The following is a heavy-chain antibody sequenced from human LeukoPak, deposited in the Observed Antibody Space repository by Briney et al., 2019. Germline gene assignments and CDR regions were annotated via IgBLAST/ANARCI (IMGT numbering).Heavy chain of an antibody. V-gene: IGHV4-39*07. CDR1: GGSITSSSKY. D-gene: IGHD6-13*01. CDR3: ARGVVAAAGRTFDF. J-gene: IGHJ4*02. Sequence: PSETLSLTCTVSGGSITSSSKYWGWIRQPPGKGLEWIGSIYYSGTTYYNPSLKSRVTISVDTSKNQFSLKLSSVTAADTAVYYCARGVVAAAGRTFDFWGQGTLVTVSS. CDR2: IYYSGTT.